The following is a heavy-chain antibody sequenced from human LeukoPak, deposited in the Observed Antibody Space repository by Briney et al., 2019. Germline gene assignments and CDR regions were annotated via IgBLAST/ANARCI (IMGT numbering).Heavy chain of an antibody. V-gene: IGHV4-34*01. CDR2: INHSGST. CDR1: GGSFSGYY. CDR3: ARRRGYSHGYTVRGWYFDL. D-gene: IGHD5-18*01. Sequence: SETLSLTCAVYGGSFSGYYWSWIRQPPGKGLEWIGEINHSGSTNYNPSPKSRVTISVDTSKNQFSLKLSSVTAADTAVYYCARRRGYSHGYTVRGWYFDLWGRGTLVTVSS. J-gene: IGHJ2*01.